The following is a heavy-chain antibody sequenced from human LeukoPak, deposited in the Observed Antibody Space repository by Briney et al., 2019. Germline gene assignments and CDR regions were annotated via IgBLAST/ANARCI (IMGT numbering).Heavy chain of an antibody. V-gene: IGHV1-2*02. CDR2: INPNSGGT. J-gene: IGHJ4*02. CDR3: ASRPDQHLLYYFDY. CDR1: GYTFTGYY. Sequence: ASVKVSCXASGYTFTGYYMHWVRQAPGQGLEWMGWINPNSGGTKYAQKFQGRVTMTSDASISTAYMELSSLRSDDTAVYYCASRPDQHLLYYFDYWGQGALVTVSS. D-gene: IGHD2-15*01.